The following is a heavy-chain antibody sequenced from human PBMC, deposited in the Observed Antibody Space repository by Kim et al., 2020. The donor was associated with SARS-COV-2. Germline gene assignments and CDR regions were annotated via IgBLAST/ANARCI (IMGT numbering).Heavy chain of an antibody. V-gene: IGHV1-8*01. CDR3: AREGITIFGVVMAGWFDP. CDR1: GYTFTSYD. Sequence: ASVKVSCKASGYTFTSYDSNWVGQATGQGREWMGWRNTNSGNKGNAQKVQGRVTMTRNTSISTAYMELSSLRSEDTAVYYCAREGITIFGVVMAGWFDPWGQGTLVTVSS. J-gene: IGHJ5*02. CDR2: RNTNSGNK. D-gene: IGHD3-3*01.